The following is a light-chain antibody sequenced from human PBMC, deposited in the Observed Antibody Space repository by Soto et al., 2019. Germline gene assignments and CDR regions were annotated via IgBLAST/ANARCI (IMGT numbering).Light chain of an antibody. J-gene: IGKJ4*01. CDR2: DAS. V-gene: IGKV1-33*01. Sequence: DIQMTQSPSSLSASVGDRVTITCQASHDIKKYLNWYQQKAHKVPKLLIHDASTLATGVPSRFTGSGSGTDFTLTINSLQPEDVATDYCQQFDDLPLTFGGVTKVDI. CDR1: HDIKKY. CDR3: QQFDDLPLT.